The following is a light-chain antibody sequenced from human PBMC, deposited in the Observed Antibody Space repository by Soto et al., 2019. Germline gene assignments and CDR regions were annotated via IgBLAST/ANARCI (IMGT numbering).Light chain of an antibody. CDR3: HHGFCTPRT. J-gene: IGKJ1*01. CDR1: QSIHNY. V-gene: IGKV1-39*01. Sequence: DIQMTQAPSSLSASVGDRVTITCRASQSIHNYVHWYQQKPGTAPKLLIFAASSLHSGVPLRFSGSGSGTDFTLTTCNLQPDDVATYFCHHGFCTPRTFGQGTKVEI. CDR2: AAS.